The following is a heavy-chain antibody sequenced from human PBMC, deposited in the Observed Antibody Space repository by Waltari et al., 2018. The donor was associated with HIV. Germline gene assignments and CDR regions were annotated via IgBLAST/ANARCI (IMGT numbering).Heavy chain of an antibody. CDR2: INHSGTT. CDR1: GASFNDYY. CDR3: ARGTYRNGGGLPFDF. D-gene: IGHD2-15*01. J-gene: IGHJ4*02. Sequence: VQLQQWGAGLLKPSETLSRTCAVYGASFNDYYWSWIRQTPGKGLEWIGEINHSGTTNYNPSLTSRVAMSLDTSKNQFSLNLTSVTAADTAMYYCARGTYRNGGGLPFDFWDQGTLVTVSS. V-gene: IGHV4-34*02.